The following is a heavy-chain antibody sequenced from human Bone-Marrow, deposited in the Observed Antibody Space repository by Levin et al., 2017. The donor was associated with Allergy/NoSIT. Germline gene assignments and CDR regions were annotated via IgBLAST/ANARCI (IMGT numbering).Heavy chain of an antibody. J-gene: IGHJ4*02. V-gene: IGHV4-39*02. D-gene: IGHD6-13*01. CDR1: GSSLNSNIYY. CDR2: IYYSGGT. Sequence: SETLSLTCSVSGSSLNSNIYYWGWIRQPPGTGLEWIGSIYYSGGTYYNPSLKSRVTIYVDTSQNQFSLRLSSVTAADTAVYYCAREGARSSSWFYYWGQGTLVTVSS. CDR3: AREGARSSSWFYY.